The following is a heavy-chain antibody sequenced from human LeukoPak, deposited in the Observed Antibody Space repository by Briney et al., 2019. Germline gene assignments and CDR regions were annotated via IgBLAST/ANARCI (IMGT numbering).Heavy chain of an antibody. V-gene: IGHV3-9*01. Sequence: GGSLRLSCAASGFTFDDYAMHWVRQAPGKGLEWVSGISWNSGSIGYADSVKGRFTISRDNAKNSLYLQMNSLRAEDTALYYCAKDTLPYYYGSGRNAFDIWGQGTMVTVSS. J-gene: IGHJ3*02. CDR3: AKDTLPYYYGSGRNAFDI. CDR2: ISWNSGSI. D-gene: IGHD3-10*01. CDR1: GFTFDDYA.